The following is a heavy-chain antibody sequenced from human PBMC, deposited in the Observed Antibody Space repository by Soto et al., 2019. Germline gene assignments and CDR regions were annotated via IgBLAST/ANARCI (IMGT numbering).Heavy chain of an antibody. CDR2: IYYSGST. CDR1: GGSISSYY. J-gene: IGHJ4*02. V-gene: IGHV4-59*01. D-gene: IGHD3-22*01. Sequence: SETLSLTCTVSGGSISSYYWSWIRQPPGKGPEWIGYIYYSGSTNYNPSLKSRVTISVDTSKNQFSLKLSSVTAADTAVYYCASGGSGYYYFDYWGQGTLVTGLL. CDR3: ASGGSGYYYFDY.